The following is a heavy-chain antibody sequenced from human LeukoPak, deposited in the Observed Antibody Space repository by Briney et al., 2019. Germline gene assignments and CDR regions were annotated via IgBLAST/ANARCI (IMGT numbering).Heavy chain of an antibody. CDR2: ISDTGRRT. CDR1: GFTFNDYA. CDR3: ARHDSFIPY. D-gene: IGHD3-16*02. V-gene: IGHV3-23*01. Sequence: GGSLRLSCAASGFTFNDYATSWVRQAAGKGPEWVSGISDTGRRTFYADSVKGRFTISRDDSKKTVYLQMNTLRAEDTAIYFCARHDSFIPYWGQGTLVTVSS. J-gene: IGHJ4*02.